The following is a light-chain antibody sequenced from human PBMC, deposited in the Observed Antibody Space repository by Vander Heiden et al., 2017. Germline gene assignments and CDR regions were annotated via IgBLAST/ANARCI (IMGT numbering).Light chain of an antibody. CDR1: SSDVGSYNF. CDR3: CSYAGSSLPYV. J-gene: IGLJ1*01. V-gene: IGLV2-23*02. CDR2: EVS. Sequence: QSALTQPASVSGSPGQSITISCTGTSSDVGSYNFVSWYQQHPGKVPNLMIYEVSKRPSGVSNRFSGSKSGNTASLTISGLQAEDEADYYCCSYAGSSLPYVFGPGTKVTVL.